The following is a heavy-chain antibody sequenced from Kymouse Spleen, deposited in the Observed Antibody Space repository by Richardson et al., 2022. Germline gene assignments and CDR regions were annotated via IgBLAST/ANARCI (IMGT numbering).Heavy chain of an antibody. D-gene: IGHD6-19*01. CDR2: ISYDGSNK. CDR3: AKDRKAVAGTLDY. J-gene: IGHJ4*02. CDR1: GFTFSSYG. V-gene: IGHV3-30*18. Sequence: QVQLVESGGGVVQPGRSLRLSCAASGFTFSSYGMHWVRQAPGKGLEWVAVISYDGSNKYYADSVKGRFTISRDNSKNTLYLQMNSLRAEDTAVYYCAKDRKAVAGTLDYWGQGTLVTVSS.